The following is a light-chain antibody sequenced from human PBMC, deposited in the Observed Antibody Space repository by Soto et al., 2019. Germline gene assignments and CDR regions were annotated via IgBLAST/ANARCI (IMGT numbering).Light chain of an antibody. CDR2: EVT. CDR3: SSYTTSAPYV. CDR1: SSDVGAYNF. V-gene: IGLV2-14*01. Sequence: SVLTQPASVSGSPGQSITISCTGTSSDVGAYNFVSWYQHHPGRAPKLIIYEVTIRPSGVSNRFSGSKSGNTASLTISGLLAEDEADYYCSSYTTSAPYVFGSGTKVTV. J-gene: IGLJ1*01.